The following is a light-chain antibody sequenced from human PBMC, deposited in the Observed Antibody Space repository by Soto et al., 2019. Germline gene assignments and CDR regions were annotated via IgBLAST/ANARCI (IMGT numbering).Light chain of an antibody. CDR1: SSNIGAGYV. V-gene: IGLV1-40*01. CDR2: GNS. Sequence: QAVVTQPPSVSGAPGQRVTISCTGSSSNIGAGYVVHWYQQLPGTAPKLLIYGNSKRPSGVPDRFSGSKSGTSASLAITGLQAEDEADYYCQSYDSSLSGSVFGGGTKLTVL. J-gene: IGLJ2*01. CDR3: QSYDSSLSGSV.